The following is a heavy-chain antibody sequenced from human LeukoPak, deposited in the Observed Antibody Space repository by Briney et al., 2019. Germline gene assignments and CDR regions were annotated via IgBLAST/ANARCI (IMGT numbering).Heavy chain of an antibody. CDR3: ARGRGVWGSYRSKRFDP. V-gene: IGHV1-46*03. CDR1: GYTFTSYY. Sequence: ASVNVSCKASGYTFTSYYMHWVRQAPGQGLEWMGIINPSGGSTSYAQKFQGRVTMTRDTSTSTVYMELSSLRSEDTAVYYCARGRGVWGSYRSKRFDPWGQGTLVTVSS. D-gene: IGHD3-16*02. J-gene: IGHJ5*02. CDR2: INPSGGST.